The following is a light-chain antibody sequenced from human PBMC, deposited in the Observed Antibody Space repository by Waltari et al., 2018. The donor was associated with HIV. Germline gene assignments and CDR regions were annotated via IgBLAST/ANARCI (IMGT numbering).Light chain of an antibody. J-gene: IGKJ3*01. V-gene: IGKV1-39*01. CDR3: QQSYSSPT. Sequence: DIQMTQSPSSLSASIGYRVTITCRTSQNIKNYLNWYQHKPGKAPKILIYTATSLQSGVSSRFNGSGSGTEFTLTITGLEPEDFALYFCQQSYSSPTFGPGTTVDVK. CDR2: TAT. CDR1: QNIKNY.